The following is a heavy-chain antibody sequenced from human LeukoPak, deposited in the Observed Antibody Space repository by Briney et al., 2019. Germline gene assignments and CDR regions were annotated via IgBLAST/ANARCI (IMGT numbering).Heavy chain of an antibody. D-gene: IGHD3-10*01. V-gene: IGHV4-4*02. Sequence: SGTLSLTCTVSGGSISSNNWWSWVRQPPGKGLEWIGEIYHSGSTNYNPSLKSRVTISVDKSKNQFSLKLSSVTAADTAVYYCARGGIEGNYVSGSYYKYWGQGTLVTVSS. CDR3: ARGGIEGNYVSGSYYKY. CDR2: IYHSGST. CDR1: GGSISSNNW. J-gene: IGHJ4*02.